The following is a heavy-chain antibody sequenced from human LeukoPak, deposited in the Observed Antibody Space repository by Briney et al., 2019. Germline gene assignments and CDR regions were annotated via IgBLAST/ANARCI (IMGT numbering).Heavy chain of an antibody. D-gene: IGHD6-19*01. J-gene: IGHJ5*02. CDR3: AREAGTSYDWFDP. CDR1: GFTFRSYS. V-gene: IGHV3-21*01. Sequence: PRGSLRLSCSTPGFTFRSYSMTWVRQAPGKGLEWVSSISSSSSYIYYADSVKGRFTISRDNAKNSLYLQMNSLRAEDTAVYYCAREAGTSYDWFDPWGQGTLVTVSS. CDR2: ISSSSSYI.